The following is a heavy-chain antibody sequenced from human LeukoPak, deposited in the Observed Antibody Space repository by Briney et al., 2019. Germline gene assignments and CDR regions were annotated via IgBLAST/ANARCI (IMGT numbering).Heavy chain of an antibody. Sequence: ASVKVSCKASGYTFTSYDINWVRQATGQGLEWVGWMNPNSGNTGYAQKFQGRVTMTRNTSISTAYMELSSLRSEDTAVYYCARGLYYYDSSGSYYFDYWGQGTLVTVSS. D-gene: IGHD3-22*01. V-gene: IGHV1-8*01. J-gene: IGHJ4*02. CDR1: GYTFTSYD. CDR2: MNPNSGNT. CDR3: ARGLYYYDSSGSYYFDY.